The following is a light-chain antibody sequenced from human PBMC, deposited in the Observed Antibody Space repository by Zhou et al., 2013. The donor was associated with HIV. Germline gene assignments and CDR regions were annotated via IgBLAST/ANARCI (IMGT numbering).Light chain of an antibody. V-gene: IGKV3-15*01. CDR1: QSVNY. Sequence: EIVLTQSPGTLSLSQGERATLSCRASQSVNYLVWYQQKPGQAPRLLIFGASTRATGIPDRFSGSGSGTEFTLTISSLQSEDFAIYFCQQYNDWPRTFGQGTNVDIE. J-gene: IGKJ1*01. CDR2: GAS. CDR3: QQYNDWPRT.